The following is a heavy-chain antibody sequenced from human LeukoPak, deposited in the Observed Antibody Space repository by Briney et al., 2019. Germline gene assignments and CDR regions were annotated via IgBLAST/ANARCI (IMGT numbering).Heavy chain of an antibody. CDR1: GFTFSSYS. CDR2: ISSSSSYI. CDR3: ARDPEGEWELPFDY. D-gene: IGHD1-26*01. V-gene: IGHV3-21*01. J-gene: IGHJ4*02. Sequence: GGSLRLSCAASGFTFSSYSMNWVRQAPGKGLEWVSSISSSSSYIYYADSVKGRFTISRDDAKNSLYLQMNSLSAEDTAVYFCARDPEGEWELPFDYWGQGTLVTVSS.